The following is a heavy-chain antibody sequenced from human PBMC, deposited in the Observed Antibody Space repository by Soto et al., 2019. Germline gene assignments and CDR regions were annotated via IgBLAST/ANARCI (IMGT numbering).Heavy chain of an antibody. J-gene: IGHJ5*02. CDR3: ARSGRFDINWFDP. Sequence: XSVKVSCKGSGYTFTSYGISWVRQAPGRGLEWMGWISAYNGNTNYAQKLQGRVTMTTDTSTSTAYMELRSLRSDDTAVYYCARSGRFDINWFDPWGQGTLVTVSS. D-gene: IGHD3-10*01. CDR1: GYTFTSYG. CDR2: ISAYNGNT. V-gene: IGHV1-18*04.